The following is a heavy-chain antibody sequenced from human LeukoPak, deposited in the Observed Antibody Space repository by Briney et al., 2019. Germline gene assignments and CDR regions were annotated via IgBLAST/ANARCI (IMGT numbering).Heavy chain of an antibody. V-gene: IGHV3-74*01. CDR1: GVTFSSCW. D-gene: IGHD3-10*01. CDR3: ARVQYYGSGSYYNWFDP. Sequence: GGSLRLSWAASGVTFSSCWMHWVRQAPGKGLVWISRINSDGSSTTYADSVKGRFTISRDNAKNTLYLQMNSLRAEDTAVYYCARVQYYGSGSYYNWFDPWGQGTLVTVSS. J-gene: IGHJ5*02. CDR2: INSDGSST.